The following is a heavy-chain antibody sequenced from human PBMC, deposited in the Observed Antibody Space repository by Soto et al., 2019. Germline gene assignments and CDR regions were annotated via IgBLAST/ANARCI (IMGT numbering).Heavy chain of an antibody. Sequence: QVQLVQSGAEVKNPGSSVKVSCKASGGTFSNYGFSWVRQAPGQGLEWMGGIIPIFDTPNYAQKFQGRVTITADKSTSTAYMELSSLRSEDTGLYYCPRKAVPRPYDAFDIWGQGTLVTVSS. CDR3: PRKAVPRPYDAFDI. CDR1: GGTFSNYG. CDR2: IIPIFDTP. J-gene: IGHJ3*02. V-gene: IGHV1-69*06. D-gene: IGHD3-10*01.